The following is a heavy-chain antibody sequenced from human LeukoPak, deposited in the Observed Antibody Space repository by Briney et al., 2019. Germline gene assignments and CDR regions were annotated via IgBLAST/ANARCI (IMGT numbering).Heavy chain of an antibody. D-gene: IGHD1-26*01. CDR3: ASGSGSYRTFDY. J-gene: IGHJ4*02. CDR2: ISWNSGSI. V-gene: IGHV3-9*01. Sequence: GGSLRLSCAASGFTFDDYAMHWVRQAPGKGLEWVSGISWNSGSIGYADSVKGRFTISRDNAKNSLYLQMNSLRAEDTALYYCASGSGSYRTFDYWGQGTLVTVFS. CDR1: GFTFDDYA.